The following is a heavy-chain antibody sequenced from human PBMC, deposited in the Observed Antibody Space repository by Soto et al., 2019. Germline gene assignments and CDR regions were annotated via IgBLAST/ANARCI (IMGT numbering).Heavy chain of an antibody. CDR2: MYPGDSDT. CDR3: ARLPRDCNKTSCYYADH. CDR1: GYDFNTSW. Sequence: GESLKISCRGSGYDFNTSWFGWVRQLPGKGLEWVGIMYPGDSDTRYNPSLQGHVTLSADVTVSTAFLQWRSLKTSDTGMYFCARLPRDCNKTSCYYADHWGHGTQVTVSS. D-gene: IGHD2-2*01. V-gene: IGHV5-51*01. J-gene: IGHJ4*01.